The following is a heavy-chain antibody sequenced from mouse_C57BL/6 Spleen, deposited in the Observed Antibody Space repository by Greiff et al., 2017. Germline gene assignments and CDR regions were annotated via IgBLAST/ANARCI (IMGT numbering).Heavy chain of an antibody. CDR3: ARPYGSSLSWFAY. CDR2: INPSSGYT. Sequence: VQLQQSGAELAKPGASVKLSCKASGYTFTSYWMHWVKQRPGQGLEWIGYINPSSGYTKYNQKFKDKATLTADKSSSTAYMQLSSLTYEVSAVYYCARPYGSSLSWFAYWGQGTLVTVSA. D-gene: IGHD1-1*01. CDR1: GYTFTSYW. J-gene: IGHJ3*01. V-gene: IGHV1-7*01.